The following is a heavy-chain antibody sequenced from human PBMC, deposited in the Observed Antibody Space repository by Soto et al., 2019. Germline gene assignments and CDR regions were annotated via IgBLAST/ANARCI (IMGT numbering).Heavy chain of an antibody. V-gene: IGHV3-30*18. D-gene: IGHD2-15*01. CDR2: ISYDGSNK. CDR3: AKDLGDCSGGSCYRYYYYYGMDV. CDR1: GFTFSSYG. Sequence: QVQLVESGGGVVQPGRSLRLSCAASGFTFSSYGMHWVRQAPGKGLEWVAVISYDGSNKYYADSVKGRFTISRDNSKNTLYLQMNSLRAEDTAVYYCAKDLGDCSGGSCYRYYYYYGMDVWGQGTTVTVSS. J-gene: IGHJ6*02.